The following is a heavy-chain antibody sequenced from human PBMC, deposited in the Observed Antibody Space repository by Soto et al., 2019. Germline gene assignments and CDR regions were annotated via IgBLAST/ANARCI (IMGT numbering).Heavy chain of an antibody. CDR1: GGSMISYY. V-gene: IGHV4-59*12. J-gene: IGHJ6*02. CDR2: IYYAGST. D-gene: IGHD6-13*01. Sequence: SETLSLTCTVSGGSMISYYWSWIRQPPGRGLEWIGFIYYAGSTKYNPSLNSRVTISVDTSKNQFSLKLSSVTAADTAVYYFARGIIAAAGTTTYYYYGMDVWGQGTTVTVSS. CDR3: ARGIIAAAGTTTYYYYGMDV.